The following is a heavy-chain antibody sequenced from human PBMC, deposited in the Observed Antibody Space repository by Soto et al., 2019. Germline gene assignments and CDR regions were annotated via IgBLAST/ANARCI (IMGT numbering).Heavy chain of an antibody. J-gene: IGHJ6*02. V-gene: IGHV3-23*01. CDR1: GFTFSSYA. Sequence: GGSLRLSCAASGFTFSSYAMSWVRQAPGKGLEWVSAISGSGGSTYYADSVKGRFTISRDSSKNTLYLQMNSLRAEDTAVYYCAKTQYNWNDESYYYYGMDVWGQGTTVTVSS. CDR2: ISGSGGST. CDR3: AKTQYNWNDESYYYYGMDV. D-gene: IGHD1-20*01.